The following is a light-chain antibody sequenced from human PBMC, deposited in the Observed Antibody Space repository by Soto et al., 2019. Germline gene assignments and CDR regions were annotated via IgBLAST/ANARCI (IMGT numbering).Light chain of an antibody. CDR3: SSYTSSSTLYV. CDR1: SSDVGGYNY. Sequence: QSVVPQPASVSGSPGQPITISCTGTSSDVGGYNYVSWYQQHPGKAPKLMIYDVSNRPSGVSNRFSGSKSGNTASLTISGLQAEDEADYYCSSYTSSSTLYVFGTGTKVTV. V-gene: IGLV2-14*01. J-gene: IGLJ1*01. CDR2: DVS.